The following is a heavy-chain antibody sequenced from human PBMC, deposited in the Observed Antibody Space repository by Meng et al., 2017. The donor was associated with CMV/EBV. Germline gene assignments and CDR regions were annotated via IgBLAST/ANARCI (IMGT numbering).Heavy chain of an antibody. CDR1: AYTLTGLS. J-gene: IGHJ5*02. Sequence: QVQMVASGAGVKTPGASVKVSFKVSAYTLTGLSMNWVRQAPGKGLEWMGGFDPEDGETIYAQKFQGRVTMTEDTSTDTAYMELSSLRSEDTAVYYCATGGSTTDHREIDWFDPWGQGTLVTVSS. CDR3: ATGGSTTDHREIDWFDP. CDR2: FDPEDGET. V-gene: IGHV1-24*01. D-gene: IGHD3-16*01.